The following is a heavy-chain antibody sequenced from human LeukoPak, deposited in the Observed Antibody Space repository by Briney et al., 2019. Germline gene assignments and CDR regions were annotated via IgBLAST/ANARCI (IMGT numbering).Heavy chain of an antibody. D-gene: IGHD2-15*01. CDR2: IYYSGST. CDR1: GGSISSSSYY. J-gene: IGHJ4*02. CDR3: ARDYSDIVVVVAANFVGGIDY. Sequence: SETLSLTCTVSGGSISSSSYYWGWIRQPPGKGLEWIGSIYYSGSTYYNPSLKSRVTISVDTSKNQFSLKLSSVTAADTAVYYCARDYSDIVVVVAANFVGGIDYWGQGTLVTVSS. V-gene: IGHV4-39*07.